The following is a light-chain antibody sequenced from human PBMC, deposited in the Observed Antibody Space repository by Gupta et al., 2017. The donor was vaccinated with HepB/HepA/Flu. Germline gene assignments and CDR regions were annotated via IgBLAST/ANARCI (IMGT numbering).Light chain of an antibody. CDR2: IDT. Sequence: QSVLTEQPTETGDPGQMVTISCTGSNPNIGAGYDVNWYRQLPGTAPQLLIYIDTKRPSWVPDRLSASKSGTSASLAITGLQAEDEADYYCQSYDSGLRAYVFGAGSKVTVL. V-gene: IGLV1-40*01. J-gene: IGLJ1*01. CDR1: NPNIGAGYD. CDR3: QSYDSGLRAYV.